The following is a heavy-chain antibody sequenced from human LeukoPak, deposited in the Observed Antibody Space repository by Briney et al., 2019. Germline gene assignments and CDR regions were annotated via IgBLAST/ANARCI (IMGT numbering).Heavy chain of an antibody. Sequence: GGYLRLSCAASGFTFSSYAMSWVRQAPGKGLEWVSAISGSGGSTYYADSVKGRFTISRDDSKNTLYLQMNSLRAEDTAVYYCAKDRQWLVPKNFDYWGQGTLVTVSS. V-gene: IGHV3-23*01. CDR1: GFTFSSYA. D-gene: IGHD6-19*01. CDR2: ISGSGGST. CDR3: AKDRQWLVPKNFDY. J-gene: IGHJ4*02.